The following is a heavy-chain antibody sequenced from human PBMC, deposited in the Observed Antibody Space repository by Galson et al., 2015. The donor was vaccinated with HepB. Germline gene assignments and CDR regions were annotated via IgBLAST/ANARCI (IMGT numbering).Heavy chain of an antibody. CDR3: AREAAIAAPATFDY. CDR1: GFTFSSHG. V-gene: IGHV3-33*01. Sequence: SLRLSCAASGFTFSSHGMHWVRQTPGKGLEWVALIWSDGTNKYYADSVKGQFTISRDNSKNTLYLQMDSLRAEDTAAYYCAREAAIAAPATFDYWGPGTLVTVSS. CDR2: IWSDGTNK. J-gene: IGHJ4*02. D-gene: IGHD6-13*01.